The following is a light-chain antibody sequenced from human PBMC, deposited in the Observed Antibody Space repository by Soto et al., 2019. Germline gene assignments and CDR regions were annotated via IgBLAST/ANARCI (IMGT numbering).Light chain of an antibody. V-gene: IGLV1-51*01. Sequence: QSVLTQPPSVSAAPGQKVTISCCESSANIGSNYVSWYQQLPGTAPKLVIYDSDRRPSEIPDRFSGSKSGTSATLDITGLQTWDEADYYCGAWDGSLSVVLFGGGTKLTVL. CDR3: GAWDGSLSVVL. J-gene: IGLJ2*01. CDR1: SANIGSNY. CDR2: DSD.